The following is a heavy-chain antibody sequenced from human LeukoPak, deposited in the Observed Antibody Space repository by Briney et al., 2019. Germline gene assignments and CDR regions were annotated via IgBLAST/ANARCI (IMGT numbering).Heavy chain of an antibody. CDR3: ARGVPYDSWSGPHYSDY. CDR1: RFTLSTYR. Sequence: GGSLRLSCAASRFTLSTYRMSWVRQAPGKGLEWVAHIQQDGSQEYYVDSVKGRFTISRDSAKNSLYLQMNSLRAEDTAVYYCARGVPYDSWSGPHYSDYWGQGTLVTVSS. CDR2: IQQDGSQE. J-gene: IGHJ4*02. D-gene: IGHD3-3*01. V-gene: IGHV3-7*01.